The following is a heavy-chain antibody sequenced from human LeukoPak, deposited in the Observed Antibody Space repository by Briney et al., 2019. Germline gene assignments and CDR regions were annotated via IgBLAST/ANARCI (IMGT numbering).Heavy chain of an antibody. CDR2: INIDGSAA. V-gene: IGHV3-74*01. D-gene: IGHD7-27*01. J-gene: IGHJ4*02. Sequence: GGSLRLSCTVSGFTLNNYWMHWVRQAPGKGLVWVSRINIDGSAADYADSVKGRFTISRDNAKNTLYLQMNSLRVEDTAVYHCLRAPSSNWAYDHWGQGTLVTVSS. CDR1: GFTLNNYW. CDR3: LRAPSSNWAYDH.